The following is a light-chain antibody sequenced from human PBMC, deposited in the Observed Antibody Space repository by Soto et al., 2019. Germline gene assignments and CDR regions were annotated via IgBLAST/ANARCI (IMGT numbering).Light chain of an antibody. Sequence: QSVLTQSPSVSAAPGQNVTISCSGTSSNIGNNYVSWYQQFPDTAPKLLIYDNITRPSGIPDRFSGSKSGTSATLVITGLQTGDEADYYCGTWDGSRNWVFGGGTKLTVL. CDR3: GTWDGSRNWV. V-gene: IGLV1-51*01. CDR1: SSNIGNNY. J-gene: IGLJ3*02. CDR2: DNI.